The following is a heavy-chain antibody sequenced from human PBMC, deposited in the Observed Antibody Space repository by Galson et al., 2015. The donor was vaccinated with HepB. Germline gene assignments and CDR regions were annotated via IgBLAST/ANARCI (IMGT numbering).Heavy chain of an antibody. CDR3: ARPRTSHSSAVFDY. J-gene: IGHJ4*02. Sequence: SVKVSCKASGGTFSSYAISWVRQAPGQGLEWMGGIIPIFGIANYAQKFQGRVTIAADESTSTAYMELSSLRSEDTAVYYCARPRTSHSSAVFDYWGQGTLVTVSS. CDR2: IIPIFGIA. CDR1: GGTFSSYA. V-gene: IGHV1-69*13. D-gene: IGHD2-2*01.